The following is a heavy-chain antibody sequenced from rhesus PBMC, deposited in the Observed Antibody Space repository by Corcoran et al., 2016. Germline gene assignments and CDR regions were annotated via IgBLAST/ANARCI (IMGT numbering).Heavy chain of an antibody. Sequence: QVQLQESGPGLVKPSETLSLTCAVSGYSISSGYGWSWICQPPGKGLEWIGYFGGGSGSTNYNPSRKSRVTISKDTSKNQFSLKLSSVTAADTAVYYCARARALTYYFDYWGQGVLVTVSS. CDR1: GYSISSGYG. J-gene: IGHJ4*01. CDR3: ARARALTYYFDY. D-gene: IGHD3-9*01. V-gene: IGHV4-127*01. CDR2: FGGGSGST.